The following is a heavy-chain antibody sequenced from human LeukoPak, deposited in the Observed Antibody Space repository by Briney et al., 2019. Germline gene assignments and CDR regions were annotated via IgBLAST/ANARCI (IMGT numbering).Heavy chain of an antibody. V-gene: IGHV3-30*02. D-gene: IGHD1-26*01. CDR3: VKDEIEGVIGAGPGY. Sequence: GGSLRLSCAASGFTFSFYGVHWVRQAPGKGLEWVAFIQNDGSNKYYANSVKGRFTVSRDNSKNTLYLQMNSLRAEDTAFYHCVKDEIEGVIGAGPGYWGQGTLVTVSS. CDR1: GFTFSFYG. J-gene: IGHJ4*02. CDR2: IQNDGSNK.